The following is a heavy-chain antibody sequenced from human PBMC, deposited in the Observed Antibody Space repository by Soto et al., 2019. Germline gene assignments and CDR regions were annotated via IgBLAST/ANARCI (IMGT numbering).Heavy chain of an antibody. CDR2: ISSSSSYI. CDR3: ARALRGIEVAADY. V-gene: IGHV3-21*01. D-gene: IGHD6-19*01. J-gene: IGHJ4*02. Sequence: EVQLVESGGGLVKPGGSLRLSCAASGFTFSSYSMNWVRQAPGKGLEWVSSISSSSSYIYYADSVKGRCTISRDNANSSLSLQMISLRAEDTDVYYCARALRGIEVAADYWGQGWLVTVSS. CDR1: GFTFSSYS.